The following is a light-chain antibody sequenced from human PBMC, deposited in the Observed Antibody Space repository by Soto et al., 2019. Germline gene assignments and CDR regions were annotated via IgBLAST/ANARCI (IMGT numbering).Light chain of an antibody. V-gene: IGKV3-20*01. J-gene: IGKJ1*01. CDR2: RAS. CDR1: QSVSSSY. Sequence: EIVLTQSPGTLSLSPGERATLSCRASQSVSSSYLAWYQQKPGQAPRLLIYRASSRATGIPDRFSGSGSGIDFTVTLRRLEPGGFLVYYCHQYGSSCRTFGQGTEVEIK. CDR3: HQYGSSCRT.